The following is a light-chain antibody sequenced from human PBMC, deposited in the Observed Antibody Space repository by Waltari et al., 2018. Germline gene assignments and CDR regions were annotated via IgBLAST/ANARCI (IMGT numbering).Light chain of an antibody. J-gene: IGLJ1*01. V-gene: IGLV1-40*01. CDR1: RSNIGAGYD. CDR2: GNS. CDR3: QSYDSSLSGFYV. Sequence: QSVLTQPPSVSGAPGQRVTISCTGRRSNIGAGYDVHWYQPLPGTAPKLLIYGNSNRPSGVPDRFSGSKSGTSASLAITGLQAEDEADYYCQSYDSSLSGFYVFGTGTKVTVL.